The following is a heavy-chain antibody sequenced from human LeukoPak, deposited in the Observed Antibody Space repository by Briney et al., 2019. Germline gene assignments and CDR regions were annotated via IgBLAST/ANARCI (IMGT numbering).Heavy chain of an antibody. CDR1: GFTFSNYE. CDR3: AKVSGSGWHFDH. D-gene: IGHD6-19*01. J-gene: IGHJ4*02. V-gene: IGHV3-48*03. Sequence: GGSLRLSCAASGFTFSNYEMNWVRQAPGKGLEWVSFISSSGILKYYADSVKGRFTISRDNGKNSLFLQMDSLRVEDTAVYYCAKVSGSGWHFDHWGQGTLVTVSS. CDR2: ISSSGILK.